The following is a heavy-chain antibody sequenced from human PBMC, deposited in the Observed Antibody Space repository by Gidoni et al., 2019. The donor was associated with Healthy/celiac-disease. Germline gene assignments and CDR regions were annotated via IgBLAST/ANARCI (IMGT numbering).Heavy chain of an antibody. CDR1: GFPFSSYS. CDR3: ARDNYSSSSRDYYGMDV. Sequence: EVQLVASGGGRVKTGGSLRLSCAASGFPFSSYSMNWVRQAPGKGLEWVSSISSSSSYIYYADSVKGRFTISRDNAKNSLYLQMNSLRAEDTAVYYCARDNYSSSSRDYYGMDVWGQGTTVTVSS. CDR2: ISSSSSYI. V-gene: IGHV3-21*01. D-gene: IGHD6-6*01. J-gene: IGHJ6*02.